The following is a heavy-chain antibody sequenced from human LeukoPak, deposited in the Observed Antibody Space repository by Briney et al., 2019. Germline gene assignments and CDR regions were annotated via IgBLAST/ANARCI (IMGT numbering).Heavy chain of an antibody. V-gene: IGHV1-69*13. CDR1: GGTFSSYA. J-gene: IGHJ4*02. Sequence: SVKVSCKASGGTFSSYAISWVRQAPGQGLEWMGGIIPIFGTANYAQKFQGRVTITADESTSTAYMELSSLRSEDTGVYYCARLDSSGYFSEFDYWGQGTLVTVSS. D-gene: IGHD3-22*01. CDR2: IIPIFGTA. CDR3: ARLDSSGYFSEFDY.